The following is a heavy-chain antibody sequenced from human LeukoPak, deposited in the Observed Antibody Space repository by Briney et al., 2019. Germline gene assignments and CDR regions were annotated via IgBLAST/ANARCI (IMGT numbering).Heavy chain of an antibody. CDR3: ARSILRGGQLATFDY. CDR2: IYYSGST. D-gene: IGHD6-13*01. J-gene: IGHJ4*02. CDR1: GGSISSYY. V-gene: IGHV4-59*01. Sequence: SETLSLTCTVSGGSISSYYWSWIRQPPGKGQEWIGYIYYSGSTNYNPSLKSRVTISVDTSKNQFSLKLSSVTAADTAVYYCARSILRGGQLATFDYWGQGTLVTVSS.